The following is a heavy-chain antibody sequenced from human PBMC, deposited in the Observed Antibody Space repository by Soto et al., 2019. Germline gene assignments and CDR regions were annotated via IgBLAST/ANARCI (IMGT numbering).Heavy chain of an antibody. CDR1: GYTFTSYG. V-gene: IGHV1-3*01. Sequence: QVQLVQSGTEVKKPGASVKVSCKASGYTFTSYGIHWVRQAPGQRLEWMGWINAANGDTKYSPKFQGRVTITRDTSASTAYMELSSLRSEDTAVYYCVRRHVSATGLDWFDPWGQGTLVTVSS. D-gene: IGHD6-13*01. CDR2: INAANGDT. J-gene: IGHJ5*02. CDR3: VRRHVSATGLDWFDP.